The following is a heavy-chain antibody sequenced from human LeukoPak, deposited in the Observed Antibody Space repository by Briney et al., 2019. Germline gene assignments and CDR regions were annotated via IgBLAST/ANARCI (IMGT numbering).Heavy chain of an antibody. J-gene: IGHJ4*02. CDR3: ARVSYSSGWYDDYFDY. D-gene: IGHD6-19*01. Sequence: SETLSLTCTVSGGSISTSNYYWGWIRQPPGKGLEWIGNIFYSGSTYYSPSLRSRVTISLDTSRNQFSLKLSSVTAADTAVYYCARVSYSSGWYDDYFDYWGQGTLVTVSS. CDR2: IFYSGST. V-gene: IGHV4-39*07. CDR1: GGSISTSNYY.